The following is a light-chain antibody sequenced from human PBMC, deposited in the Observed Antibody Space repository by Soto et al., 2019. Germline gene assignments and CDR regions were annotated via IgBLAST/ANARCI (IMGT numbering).Light chain of an antibody. CDR1: QSVSNY. Sequence: EVVLTQSPATLSLFPGDRATLSCRASQSVSNYLAWYQQKPGQAPRLLIYDASNRATGIPARFSGSGSGTDSTLTISSLEPEDFAVYYCQQRSNWWTFGQGTKVEIK. CDR3: QQRSNWWT. CDR2: DAS. J-gene: IGKJ1*01. V-gene: IGKV3-11*01.